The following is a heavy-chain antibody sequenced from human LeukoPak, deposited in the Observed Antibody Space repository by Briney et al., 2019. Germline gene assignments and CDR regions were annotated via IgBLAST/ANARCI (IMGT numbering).Heavy chain of an antibody. CDR3: ARFTFWSGYYPFDY. D-gene: IGHD3-3*01. V-gene: IGHV1-18*01. J-gene: IGHJ4*02. CDR2: ISAYNGNT. CDR1: GYTRTSYG. Sequence: VASVNDCCKASGYTRTSYGISRVRQAPVLGLECMGWISAYNGNTNYAQKLQGRVTMTTDTSTSTAYMELRSLRSDDTAVYYCARFTFWSGYYPFDYWGQGTLVTVSS.